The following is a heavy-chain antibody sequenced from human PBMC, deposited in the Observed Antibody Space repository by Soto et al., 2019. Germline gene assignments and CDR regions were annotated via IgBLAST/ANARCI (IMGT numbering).Heavy chain of an antibody. Sequence: QVQLVESGGGVVQTGRSLRLSCAASGFTFSSNGTHWVRQAPGKGLEWVAVIWYDGSDKYYADSVKGRFTISRDNSKNTLYLQMNSLRAEDTAVYYCARDQGDGWGQGTLVTVSS. J-gene: IGHJ4*02. CDR3: ARDQGDG. CDR1: GFTFSSNG. D-gene: IGHD2-21*02. CDR2: IWYDGSDK. V-gene: IGHV3-33*01.